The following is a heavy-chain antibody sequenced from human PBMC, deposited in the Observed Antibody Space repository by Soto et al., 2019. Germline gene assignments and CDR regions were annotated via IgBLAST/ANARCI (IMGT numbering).Heavy chain of an antibody. J-gene: IGHJ4*02. CDR3: ARDYILTGFTFDY. CDR1: GFTFSSYS. CDR2: ISSSSSTI. D-gene: IGHD3-9*01. Sequence: VGSLRLSWASSGFTFSSYSMNLVLHSPVKWLEWVSYISSSSSTIYYADSVKGRFTISRDNAKNSLYLQMNSLRAEDTAVYYCARDYILTGFTFDYWGQGTLVTVSS. V-gene: IGHV3-48*01.